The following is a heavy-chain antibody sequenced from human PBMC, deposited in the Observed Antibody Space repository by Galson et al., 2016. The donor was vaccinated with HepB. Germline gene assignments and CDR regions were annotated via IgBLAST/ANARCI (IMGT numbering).Heavy chain of an antibody. V-gene: IGHV3-21*01. CDR3: ATNYNHVTDYYRDYYYDGMDG. Sequence: SLRLSCAASGFTFRSHSVNWVRQAPGKGLEWVSSISSSSAFIYYADSVKGRFTISRDNAKKTLYLQMNNLRAEDTAVYYCATNYNHVTDYYRDYYYDGMDGWSQGTTLTVPS. J-gene: IGHJ6*02. CDR1: GFTFRSHS. CDR2: ISSSSAFI. D-gene: IGHD2-21*02.